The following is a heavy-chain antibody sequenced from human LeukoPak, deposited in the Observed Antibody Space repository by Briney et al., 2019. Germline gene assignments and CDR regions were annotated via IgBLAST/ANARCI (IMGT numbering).Heavy chain of an antibody. D-gene: IGHD4-11*01. Sequence: GASVKVSCKASGYTFTCYYMHWVRQAPGQGLEWMGWINPNSGGTNYAQKFQGRVTMTRDTSISTAYMELSRLRSDDTAVYYCAREVNSNYEGIDYWGQGTLVTVSS. J-gene: IGHJ4*02. CDR1: GYTFTCYY. CDR3: AREVNSNYEGIDY. CDR2: INPNSGGT. V-gene: IGHV1-2*02.